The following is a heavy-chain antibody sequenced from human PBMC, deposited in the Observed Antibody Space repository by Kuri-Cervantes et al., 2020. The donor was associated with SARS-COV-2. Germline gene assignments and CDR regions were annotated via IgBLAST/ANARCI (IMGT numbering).Heavy chain of an antibody. J-gene: IGHJ5*02. D-gene: IGHD6-6*01. CDR2: LSPVLRTT. CDR1: GDTFSAYA. Sequence: SVKVSCKASGDTFSAYAISWVRQAPGQGLEWMGRLSPVLRTTHYAQKFQGRLTITADKSTSTAYMELSSLRSEDTAVYYCARDLIAARPEVFDPWGQGTLVTVSS. CDR3: ARDLIAARPEVFDP. V-gene: IGHV1-69*04.